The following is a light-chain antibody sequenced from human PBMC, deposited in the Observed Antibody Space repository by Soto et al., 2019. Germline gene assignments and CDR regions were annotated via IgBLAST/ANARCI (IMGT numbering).Light chain of an antibody. J-gene: IGKJ1*01. CDR3: QQYENWPRT. CDR2: GAS. Sequence: EIVMTQSPATLSVSPGERATLSCRASQSVSNYLAWYQQKPGQAPRLLFYGASTRVTGIPVRFSGSGSGSEFSLTISSLESEDVAVYCCQQYENWPRTFGQGTKVEIK. CDR1: QSVSNY. V-gene: IGKV3-15*01.